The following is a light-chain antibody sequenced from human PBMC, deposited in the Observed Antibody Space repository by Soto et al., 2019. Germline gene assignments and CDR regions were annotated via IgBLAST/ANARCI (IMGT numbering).Light chain of an antibody. CDR2: DNN. Sequence: QSVLTQPPSVSAAPGQKVTVSCSGSSSNIGNNHVSWYQHLPGTAPKVLIYDNNKRPSGIPDRFSGSKSATSANLDITGLQTGDEADYYCGSWERSLRGWVFGGGTKLTVL. J-gene: IGLJ3*02. V-gene: IGLV1-51*01. CDR1: SSNIGNNH. CDR3: GSWERSLRGWV.